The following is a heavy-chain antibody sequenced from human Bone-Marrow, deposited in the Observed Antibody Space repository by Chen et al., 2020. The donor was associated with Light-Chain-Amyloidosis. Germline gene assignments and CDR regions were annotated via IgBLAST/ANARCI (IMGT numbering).Heavy chain of an antibody. Sequence: QLQLQESGPGLVKPSETLSLTCTVSGGSISSSSYYWGWIRQPPGKGLEWIGSIYYSGSTYYNPSLKSRVTISVATSKNQFSLKLSSVTAADTAVYYCARQGGWIQLWSHFDYWGQGTLVTVSS. CDR1: GGSISSSSYY. CDR3: ARQGGWIQLWSHFDY. CDR2: IYYSGST. D-gene: IGHD5-18*01. J-gene: IGHJ4*02. V-gene: IGHV4-39*01.